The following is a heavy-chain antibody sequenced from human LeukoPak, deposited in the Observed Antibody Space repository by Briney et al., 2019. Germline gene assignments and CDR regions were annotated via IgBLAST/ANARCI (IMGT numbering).Heavy chain of an antibody. CDR3: ARAWGYFDWLYGY. CDR2: IIPIFGTA. Sequence: SVKVSCKASGGTFSSYAISWVRQAPGQGLEWMGGIIPIFGTANYAQKFQGRVTITTDKSTSTAYMELSSLRSEDTAVYYCARAWGYFDWLYGYWGQGTLVTVSS. V-gene: IGHV1-69*05. D-gene: IGHD3-9*01. J-gene: IGHJ4*02. CDR1: GGTFSSYA.